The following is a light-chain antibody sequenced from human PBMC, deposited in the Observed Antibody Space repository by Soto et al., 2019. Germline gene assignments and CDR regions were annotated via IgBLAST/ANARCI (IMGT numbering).Light chain of an antibody. CDR3: HQRQSWPRT. J-gene: IGKJ1*01. V-gene: IGKV3-11*01. Sequence: EIVLTQSPATLSSFPGDRFTLSCMAIQAVNTRLAWYQHKPGQAPRLLIYLASNRAAGVPARFSGSGSGTDFTLTISDVEPEDFEVYYCHQRQSWPRTFGQGTKVDIK. CDR2: LAS. CDR1: QAVNTR.